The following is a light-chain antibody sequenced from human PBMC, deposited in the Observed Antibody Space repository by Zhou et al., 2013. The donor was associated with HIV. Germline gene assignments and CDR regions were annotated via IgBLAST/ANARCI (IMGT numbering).Light chain of an antibody. CDR3: QQRNSWPIT. CDR2: GAS. V-gene: IGKV3-15*01. J-gene: IGKJ5*01. Sequence: EIVMTQSPATLSVSPGERATLSCRASQSVSSNLAWYQQKPGQAPRLLIYGASTGATGIPARFSGSGSGTDFTLTISRLEPEDFAVYYCQQRNSWPITFGQGTRLEIK. CDR1: QSVSSN.